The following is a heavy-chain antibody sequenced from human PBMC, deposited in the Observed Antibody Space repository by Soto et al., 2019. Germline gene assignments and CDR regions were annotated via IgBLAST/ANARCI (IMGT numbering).Heavy chain of an antibody. CDR3: RGSIRYNTDV. V-gene: IGHV4-39*01. CDR2: MYSSGST. CDR1: GGSISSSFY. J-gene: IGHJ6*02. Sequence: QLQLQESGPGLVKPSETLSLTCTVSGGSISSSFYWDWIRQPPGKGLEWIGNMYSSGSTYYNPSLKSRVTISVDTSKNQFSLKLTSVTAADTAVYYCRGSIRYNTDVWGQGTTVTVSS. D-gene: IGHD5-18*01.